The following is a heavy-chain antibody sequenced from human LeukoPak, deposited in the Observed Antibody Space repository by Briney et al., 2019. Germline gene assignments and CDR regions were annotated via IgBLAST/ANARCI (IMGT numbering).Heavy chain of an antibody. V-gene: IGHV3-73*01. CDR2: IRNKANNYAT. D-gene: IGHD1-14*01. J-gene: IGHJ6*03. CDR3: ALLIRSPTSGNYTDV. Sequence: PGGSLRLSCAASGFTFSASTIHWLRQAPGRGPEWIARIRNKANNYATAYAPSVTGTFTISRDHSMSTTYLQMSCLKSEDTAVYYCALLIRSPTSGNYTDVWGKGTPVTVSS. CDR1: GFTFSAST.